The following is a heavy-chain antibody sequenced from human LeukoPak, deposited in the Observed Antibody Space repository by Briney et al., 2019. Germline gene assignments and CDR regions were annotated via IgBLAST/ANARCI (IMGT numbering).Heavy chain of an antibody. J-gene: IGHJ4*02. V-gene: IGHV1-2*02. CDR1: GYTFTGYY. CDR3: ARDQGTVREYSGSYFPLDY. Sequence: ASVKVSCKASGYTFTGYYMHWVRQAPGQGLEWMGWINPNSGGTNYAQKFQGRVTMTRDTSISTAYMELSRLRSEDTAVYYCARDQGTVREYSGSYFPLDYWGQGTLVTVSS. D-gene: IGHD1-26*01. CDR2: INPNSGGT.